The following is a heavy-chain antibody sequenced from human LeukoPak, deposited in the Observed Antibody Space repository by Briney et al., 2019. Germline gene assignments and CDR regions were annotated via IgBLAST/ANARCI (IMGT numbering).Heavy chain of an antibody. CDR2: IYYSGST. CDR3: ARHDYGDYGRYYFDY. V-gene: IGHV4-59*08. J-gene: IGHJ4*02. CDR1: GGSISSYY. Sequence: SETLSLTCTVSGGSISSYYWSWIRQPPGKGLEWIGYIYYSGSTNYNPSLKSRVTVSVDTSKNQFSLKLTSVTAADTAVYYCARHDYGDYGRYYFDYWGQGTLVTVSS. D-gene: IGHD4-17*01.